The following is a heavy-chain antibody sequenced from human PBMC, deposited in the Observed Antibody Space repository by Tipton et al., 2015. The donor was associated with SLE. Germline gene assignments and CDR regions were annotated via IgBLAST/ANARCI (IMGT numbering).Heavy chain of an antibody. D-gene: IGHD6-19*01. CDR1: GGSISSHY. Sequence: TLSLTCTVSGGSISSHYWSWIRQPPGKGLEWIGYIYYSGSTNYNPSLKSRVTISVDTSKNQFSLKLSSVTAADTAVYYCARDQAVAGRGPFDIWGQGTMVTVSS. V-gene: IGHV4-59*11. CDR2: IYYSGST. J-gene: IGHJ3*02. CDR3: ARDQAVAGRGPFDI.